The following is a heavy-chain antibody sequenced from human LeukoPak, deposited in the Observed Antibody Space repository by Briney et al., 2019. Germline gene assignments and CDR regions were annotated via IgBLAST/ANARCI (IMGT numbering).Heavy chain of an antibody. CDR2: ISAYNGNT. V-gene: IGHV1-18*01. J-gene: IGHJ2*01. D-gene: IGHD5-18*01. CDR3: ARLDTNMVYWYFDL. CDR1: GYTLTELS. Sequence: ASVKVSCKVSGYTLTELSMHWVRQAPGQGLEWMGWISAYNGNTKYAQNFQGRVTMTTDTSTSTAYMDLRSLRSDDTAVYYCARLDTNMVYWYFDLWGRGTLVTVSS.